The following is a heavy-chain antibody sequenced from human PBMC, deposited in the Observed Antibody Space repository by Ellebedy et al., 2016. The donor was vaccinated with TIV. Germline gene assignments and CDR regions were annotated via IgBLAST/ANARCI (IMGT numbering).Heavy chain of an antibody. J-gene: IGHJ4*02. CDR2: IVFSGTAA. Sequence: GESLKISXAASGFTFNIAGMTWVRQAPGKGLEWVGTIVFSGTAAYYSDSVKGRFIISRDNAKNSLYLQMNSLRDEDTAVYYCARDRGGGSCTDWGQGTLVTVSS. CDR3: ARDRGGGSCTD. V-gene: IGHV3-21*01. D-gene: IGHD2-15*01. CDR1: GFTFNIAG.